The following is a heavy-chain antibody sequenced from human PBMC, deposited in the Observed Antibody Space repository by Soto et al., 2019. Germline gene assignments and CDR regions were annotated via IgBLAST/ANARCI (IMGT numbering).Heavy chain of an antibody. CDR1: GDSITRSHW. J-gene: IGHJ4*02. Sequence: QVQLQESGPGLVRPSAALSVTCAVSGDSITRSHWWRWVRQSQGEGLERIGEISHSGITNYNPSPKSRVTISGDKSMNQLCLKLTAVTAADTAVYYCARVRYDRSGFDHWGQGTLVSVSS. V-gene: IGHV4-4*02. CDR3: ARVRYDRSGFDH. D-gene: IGHD3-22*01. CDR2: ISHSGIT.